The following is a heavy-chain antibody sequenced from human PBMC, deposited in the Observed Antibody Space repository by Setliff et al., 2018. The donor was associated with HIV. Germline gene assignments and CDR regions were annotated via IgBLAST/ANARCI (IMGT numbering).Heavy chain of an antibody. D-gene: IGHD1-26*01. J-gene: IGHJ4*02. Sequence: SETLSLTCAVYGGSLSGYYWSWIRQSPGKGLEWIGEINHRVSTNYNPSFKSRVTISPDTSKNQFSLKMNSVTAADTAVYYCATWRGVGATAWGQGTLVTVSS. CDR3: ATWRGVGATA. V-gene: IGHV4-34*01. CDR1: GGSLSGYY. CDR2: INHRVST.